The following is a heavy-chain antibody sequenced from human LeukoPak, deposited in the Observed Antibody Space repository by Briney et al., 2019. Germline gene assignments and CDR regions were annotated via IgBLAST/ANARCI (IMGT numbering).Heavy chain of an antibody. D-gene: IGHD2-15*01. CDR3: AKSFGCSGGSCYSDAFDI. J-gene: IGHJ3*02. CDR2: ISGSGGST. CDR1: GFTFRSYA. Sequence: GRSLRLSCAASGFTFRSYAMSWVRQAPVKGLEWVSAISGSGGSTYYADSVKGRFTISRDNSKNTLYLQMNSLRAEDTAVYYCAKSFGCSGGSCYSDAFDIWGQGTMVTVSS. V-gene: IGHV3-23*01.